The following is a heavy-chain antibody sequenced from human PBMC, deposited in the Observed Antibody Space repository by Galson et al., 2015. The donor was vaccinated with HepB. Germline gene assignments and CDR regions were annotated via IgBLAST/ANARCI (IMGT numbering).Heavy chain of an antibody. D-gene: IGHD6-13*01. Sequence: SLRLPCAASGFTFSSYGMHWVRQAPGKGLEWVAFIRYDGSNKYYADSVKGRFTISRDNSKNTLYLQMNSLKAEDTAGYYCAKHPVIAASGGPKPKYYYYYGMDVWGQGTTVTVSS. V-gene: IGHV3-30*02. CDR2: IRYDGSNK. CDR3: AKHPVIAASGGPKPKYYYYYGMDV. CDR1: GFTFSSYG. J-gene: IGHJ6*02.